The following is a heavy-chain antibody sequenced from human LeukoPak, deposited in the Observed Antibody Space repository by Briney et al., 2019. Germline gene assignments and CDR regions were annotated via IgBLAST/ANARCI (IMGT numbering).Heavy chain of an antibody. CDR3: ARDGNEGYSVASNFDY. CDR1: GFTFSSYS. CDR2: ISSSSSYI. Sequence: GGSLRLSCAASGFTFSSYSMNWVRQAPGKGLEWVSAISSSSSYIYYADSVKGRFTISRDNAKNSLYLQMNSLRAEDTAVYYCARDGNEGYSVASNFDYWGQGTLVTVSS. V-gene: IGHV3-21*01. J-gene: IGHJ4*02. D-gene: IGHD5-18*01.